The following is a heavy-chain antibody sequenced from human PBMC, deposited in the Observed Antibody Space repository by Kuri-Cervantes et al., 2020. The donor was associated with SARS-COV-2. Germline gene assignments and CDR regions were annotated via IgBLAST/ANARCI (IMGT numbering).Heavy chain of an antibody. V-gene: IGHV1-2*02. Sequence: ASVKVSCKASGYTFTGYYMHWVRQAPGQGPEWMGWINPNSGGTNYAQKFQGRVTMTRDTSITTVYMELSSLRSDDTAVYYCARDYYDVWSGYTEYWGQGTLVTVSS. J-gene: IGHJ4*02. CDR1: GYTFTGYY. D-gene: IGHD3-3*01. CDR3: ARDYYDVWSGYTEY. CDR2: INPNSGGT.